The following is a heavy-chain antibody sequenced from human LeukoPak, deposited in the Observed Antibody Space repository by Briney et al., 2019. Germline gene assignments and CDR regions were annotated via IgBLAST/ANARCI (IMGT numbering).Heavy chain of an antibody. V-gene: IGHV1-2*02. CDR2: INPNSGGT. Sequence: ASVKVSCKASGYTFTGYYMHWVRQAPGQGLEWMGWINPNSGGTNYAQKFQGRVTMTRDTSISTAYMELSRLRSDDTAVYYCARGLFWGATIPHYWGQGTLVTVSS. CDR1: GYTFTGYY. D-gene: IGHD5-12*01. CDR3: ARGLFWGATIPHY. J-gene: IGHJ4*02.